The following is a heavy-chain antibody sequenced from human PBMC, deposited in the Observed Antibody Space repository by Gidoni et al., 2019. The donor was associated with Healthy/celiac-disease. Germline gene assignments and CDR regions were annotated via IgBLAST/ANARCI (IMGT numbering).Heavy chain of an antibody. J-gene: IGHJ6*02. CDR2: ISAYNGNT. CDR1: GYTFTSYG. V-gene: IGHV1-18*04. CDR3: ARDEGEGPTGTLYYYYDYGMDV. Sequence: QVQLVQSGAEVKKPGASVKVSCKASGYTFTSYGISWVRQAPGQGLEWMGWISAYNGNTNYAQKLQGRVTMTTDTSTSTAYMELRSLRSDDTAVYYCARDEGEGPTGTLYYYYDYGMDVWGQGTTVTVSS. D-gene: IGHD1-1*01.